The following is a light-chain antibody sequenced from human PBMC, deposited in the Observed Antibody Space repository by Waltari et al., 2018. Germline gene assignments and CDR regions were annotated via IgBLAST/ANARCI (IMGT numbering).Light chain of an antibody. J-gene: IGLJ1*01. CDR3: YSTDSSSKGV. CDR1: TLPRKY. CDR2: EDN. V-gene: IGLV3-10*01. Sequence: SYELTQPPSVSVSPGQTARITCSGYTLPRKYAYWYQQKSGQPPVLVIFEDNKRPSGIPERFSGSISGTMATLTISGAQVEDEADYYCYSTDSSSKGVFGAGTKVTVL.